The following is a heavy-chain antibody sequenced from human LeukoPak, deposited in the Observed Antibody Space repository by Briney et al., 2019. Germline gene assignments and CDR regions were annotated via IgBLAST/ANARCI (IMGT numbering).Heavy chain of an antibody. CDR1: GFTFSSYA. V-gene: IGHV3-30*04. CDR2: ISYDGSNK. J-gene: IGHJ5*02. Sequence: GGSLRLSCAASGFTFSSYAMHWVRQAPGKGLEWVAVISYDGSNKYYADSVKGRFTISRDNSKNTLYLQMNSLRAEDTAVYYCARGVFGGYCSGGSCSQRLLPRGRNNWFDPWGQGTLVTVSS. D-gene: IGHD2-15*01. CDR3: ARGVFGGYCSGGSCSQRLLPRGRNNWFDP.